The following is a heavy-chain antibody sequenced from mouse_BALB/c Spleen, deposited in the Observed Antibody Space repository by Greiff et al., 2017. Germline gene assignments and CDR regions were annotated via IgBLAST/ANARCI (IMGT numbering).Heavy chain of an antibody. CDR1: GFSLSRYS. Sequence: VKLMESGPGLVAPSQSLSITCTVSGFSLSRYSVHWVRQPPGKGLEWLGMKWGGGSTDYNSALKSRLSISKDNSKSQVFLKMNSLQTDDTAMYYCARNQFYWYFDVWGAGTTVTVSS. CDR2: KWGGGST. V-gene: IGHV2-6-4*01. J-gene: IGHJ1*01. CDR3: ARNQFYWYFDV.